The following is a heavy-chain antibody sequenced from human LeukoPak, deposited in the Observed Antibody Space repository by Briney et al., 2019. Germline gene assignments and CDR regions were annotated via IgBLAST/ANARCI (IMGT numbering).Heavy chain of an antibody. CDR3: ARDRVYYFDS. CDR1: GFTFSSYW. V-gene: IGHV3-7*01. D-gene: IGHD2-8*01. J-gene: IGHJ4*02. Sequence: GGSLRLSCAASGFTFSSYWMSCVRQAPGKWLEWVANIKQDGSEKYYGDSVKGRFTISRDNAKNSLYLQMNSLRAEDTAVYYCARDRVYYFDSWGQGTLVTVSS. CDR2: IKQDGSEK.